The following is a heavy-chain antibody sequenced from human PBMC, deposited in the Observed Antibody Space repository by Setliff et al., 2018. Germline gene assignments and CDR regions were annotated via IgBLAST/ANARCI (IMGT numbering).Heavy chain of an antibody. CDR1: GFTFSSYW. CDR3: ASVEYNWNRALDAFDI. Sequence: GGSLRLSCAASGFTFSSYWMSWVRQAPGKGLEWVANIKQDGSEKYYVDSVKGRFTIPRDNAKNSLYLQMNSLRAEDTAVYYCASVEYNWNRALDAFDIWGQGTMVTVSS. CDR2: IKQDGSEK. D-gene: IGHD1-20*01. V-gene: IGHV3-7*01. J-gene: IGHJ3*02.